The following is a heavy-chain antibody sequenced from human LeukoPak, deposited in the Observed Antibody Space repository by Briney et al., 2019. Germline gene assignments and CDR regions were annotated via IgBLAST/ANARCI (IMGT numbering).Heavy chain of an antibody. V-gene: IGHV3-74*01. CDR2: INSDESST. J-gene: IGHJ4*02. CDR1: GFTFSSYW. Sequence: GGSLTLSCAASGFTFSSYWMYWVRQAPAKGLVWVSRINSDESSTSYADSVKGRFTITRDNAKSTLYLQMNSRRAGDTAVYYWASEVNYSPCVYGGEGTLVSVSS. D-gene: IGHD2-15*01. CDR3: ASEVNYSPCVY.